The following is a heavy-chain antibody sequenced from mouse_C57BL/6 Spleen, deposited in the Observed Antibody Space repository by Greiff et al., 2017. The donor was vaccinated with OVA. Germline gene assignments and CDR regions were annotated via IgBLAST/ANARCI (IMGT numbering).Heavy chain of an antibody. V-gene: IGHV1-54*01. J-gene: IGHJ2*01. CDR1: GYAFTNYL. CDR2: ITPGSGGT. CDR3: AREDDYDYYFDY. Sequence: QVQLQQSGAELVRPGTSVKVSCKASGYAFTNYLIEWVKHRPGQGLEWIGLITPGSGGTNYNEKFKGKATLTADKSASTAYMQLSSLTSEDSAVYFCAREDDYDYYFDYWGQGTTLTVSS. D-gene: IGHD2-4*01.